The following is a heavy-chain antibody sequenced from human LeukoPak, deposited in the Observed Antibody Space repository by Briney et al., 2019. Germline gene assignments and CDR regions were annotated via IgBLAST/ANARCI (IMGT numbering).Heavy chain of an antibody. CDR2: ICISGSTI. CDR3: TRVPPLYSSSSYYYYYYMDV. CDR1: GFTFSDYY. D-gene: IGHD6-6*01. V-gene: IGHV3-11*01. J-gene: IGHJ6*03. Sequence: PGGSLRLSCAASGFTFSDYYMSWIRQAPGKGLERVSYICISGSTIYYADSVKGRFTISRDNAKNSLYLQMNSLRAEDTAVYYCTRVPPLYSSSSYYYYYYMDVWGKGTTVTVSS.